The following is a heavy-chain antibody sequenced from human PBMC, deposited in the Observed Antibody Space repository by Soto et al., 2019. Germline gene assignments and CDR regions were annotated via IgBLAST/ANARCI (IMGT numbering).Heavy chain of an antibody. CDR1: CGSIISYY. CDR3: ARGASGWLVPGVDAFDI. Sequence: SETLSLTCTFSCGSIISYYWSWIRQPPGKGLEWIGYIYYSGSTNYNPSLKSRVTISVDTSKNQFSLKLSSVTAADTAVYYCARGASGWLVPGVDAFDIWGQGTMVTVSS. V-gene: IGHV4-59*01. D-gene: IGHD6-19*01. CDR2: IYYSGST. J-gene: IGHJ3*02.